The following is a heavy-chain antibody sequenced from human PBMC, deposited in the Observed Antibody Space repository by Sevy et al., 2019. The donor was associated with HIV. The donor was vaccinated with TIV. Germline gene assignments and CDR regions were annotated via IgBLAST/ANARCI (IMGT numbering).Heavy chain of an antibody. D-gene: IGHD1-26*01. V-gene: IGHV4-59*01. CDR2: IYYSGST. Sequence: SETLSLTCTVSGGSISSYYWSWIRQPPGKGLEWIGYIYYSGSTNYNPSLKSRVTISVDTSKNQFSLKLSSVTAADTAVYYWARDSASRGDDAFDIWGQGTMVTVSS. CDR1: GGSISSYY. CDR3: ARDSASRGDDAFDI. J-gene: IGHJ3*02.